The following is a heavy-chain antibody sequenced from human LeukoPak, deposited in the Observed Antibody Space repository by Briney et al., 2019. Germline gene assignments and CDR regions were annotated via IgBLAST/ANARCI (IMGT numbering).Heavy chain of an antibody. CDR2: IKSKTNGETR. CDR3: ARDAGKSLGWFDY. Sequence: GGSLRLSCAASGFTLSNAWMNWVRQAPGKGLEWVGLIKSKTNGETRDYAAPVKGRFTISRDNSKNTLYLQMGSLRAEDMAVYYCARDAGKSLGWFDYWGQGTLVTVSS. J-gene: IGHJ4*02. CDR1: GFTLSNAW. V-gene: IGHV3-15*01. D-gene: IGHD3-16*01.